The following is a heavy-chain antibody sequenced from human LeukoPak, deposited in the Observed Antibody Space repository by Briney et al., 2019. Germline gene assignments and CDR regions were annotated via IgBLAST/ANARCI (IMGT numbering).Heavy chain of an antibody. Sequence: PGGALRLSCAASGFAFNNCAMTWVRQAPGKGLEWVSNINDNGGQRHYADSVKGRFTISRDNSKNTLFLQMDSLRAEDTAVYYCAKTQWKVGATDYFDYWGQGILVTVSS. CDR2: INDNGGQR. V-gene: IGHV3-23*01. J-gene: IGHJ4*02. CDR3: AKTQWKVGATDYFDY. D-gene: IGHD1-26*01. CDR1: GFAFNNCA.